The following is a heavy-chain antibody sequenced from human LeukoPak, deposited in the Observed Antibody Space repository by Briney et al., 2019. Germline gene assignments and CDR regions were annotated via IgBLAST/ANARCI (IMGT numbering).Heavy chain of an antibody. V-gene: IGHV4-34*01. CDR2: INHSGNT. CDR1: GGSFNNYY. D-gene: IGHD3-10*01. J-gene: IGHJ4*02. CDR3: HMVRGGGYFDY. Sequence: SETLSLTCAVYGGSFNNYYWSCIRQTPGKGLEWIGEINHSGNTNYNPSLKSRVTISLDTSKNQFSLNLTSVTAADTAVYYCHMVRGGGYFDYWGQGTLVTVSS.